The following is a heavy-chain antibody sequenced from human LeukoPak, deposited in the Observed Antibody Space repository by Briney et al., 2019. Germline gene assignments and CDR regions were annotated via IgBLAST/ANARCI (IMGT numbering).Heavy chain of an antibody. D-gene: IGHD3-10*01. CDR2: INPNSGGT. CDR3: ARGPSKGMVRGVSLDY. CDR1: GYTFTGYY. J-gene: IGHJ4*02. V-gene: IGHV1-2*02. Sequence: GDSVKVSCKASGYTFTGYYMHWARQAPGQGLEWMGWINPNSGGTNYAQKFQGRVTMTRDTSISTAYMELSRLRSDDTAVYYCARGPSKGMVRGVSLDYWGQGTLVTVSS.